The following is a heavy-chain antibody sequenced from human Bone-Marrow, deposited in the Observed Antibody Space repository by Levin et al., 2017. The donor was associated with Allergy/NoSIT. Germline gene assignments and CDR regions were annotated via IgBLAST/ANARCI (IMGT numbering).Heavy chain of an antibody. V-gene: IGHV4-59*12. Sequence: SSETLSLTCTVSGGSITSYYWSWIRQPPGGGLEWLGSVYYSGSTNYNPYLKSRVTISVALSKTQFSLWLNSVTAADTAVYFCARGICGEVLRWGQGTLVTVSS. CDR3: ARGICGEVLR. D-gene: IGHD3-10*01. J-gene: IGHJ4*02. CDR1: GGSITSYY. CDR2: VYYSGST.